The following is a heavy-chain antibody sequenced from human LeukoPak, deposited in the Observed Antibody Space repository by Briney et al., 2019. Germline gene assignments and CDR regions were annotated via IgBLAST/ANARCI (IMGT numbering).Heavy chain of an antibody. V-gene: IGHV3-66*01. CDR3: AKGTRYRSSSGTFDY. CDR1: GFTVSSNY. CDR2: IYSGGST. J-gene: IGHJ4*02. D-gene: IGHD6-6*01. Sequence: GGSLRLSCAASGFTVSSNYMSWVRQAPGKGLEWVSVIYSGGSTYYADSVKGRFTISRDDSKNTLYLQMNSLRAEDTAVYYCAKGTRYRSSSGTFDYWGQGTLVTVSS.